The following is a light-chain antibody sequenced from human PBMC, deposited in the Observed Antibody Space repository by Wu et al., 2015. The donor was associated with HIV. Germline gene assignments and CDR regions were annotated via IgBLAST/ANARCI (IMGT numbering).Light chain of an antibody. J-gene: IGKJ1*01. V-gene: IGKV1-NL1*01. Sequence: IQMTQSPSSLSASVGDRVTITCRASQGISNSLAWYQQEPEKAPKLLISEASTLANGVPSRFSGSGSGTDFTLTISSLQPEDFATYHCQQYFSSRTFGQGPKV. CDR3: QQYFSSRT. CDR1: QGISNS. CDR2: EAS.